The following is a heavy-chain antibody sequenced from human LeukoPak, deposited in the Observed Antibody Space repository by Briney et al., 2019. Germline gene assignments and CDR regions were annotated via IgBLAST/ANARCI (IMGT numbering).Heavy chain of an antibody. J-gene: IGHJ6*03. CDR1: GFTFSSYW. D-gene: IGHD3-3*01. V-gene: IGHV3-7*01. CDR2: IKQDGSEK. CDR3: ASFTIFGPYYYYYYMDV. Sequence: PGGSLRLSCAASGFTFSSYWMSWVRQAPGKGLEWVANIKQDGSEKYYVDSVKGRFTISRDNAKNSLYLQMNSLRAEDTAVYYCASFTIFGPYYYYYYMDVWGKGTTVTVSS.